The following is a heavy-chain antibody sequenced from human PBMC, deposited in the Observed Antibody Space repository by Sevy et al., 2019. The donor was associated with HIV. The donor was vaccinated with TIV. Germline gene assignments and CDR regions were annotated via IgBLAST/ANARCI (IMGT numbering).Heavy chain of an antibody. CDR1: GFTVSSNY. J-gene: IGHJ6*03. Sequence: GGSLRLSCAASGFTVSSNYMSWVRQAPGKGLEWVSVIYSGGSTYYADSVKGRFTISRDNSKNTLYRQMNSLRAEDTAVYYCARVGYGSGKGYYYYYYMDVWGKGTTVTVSS. D-gene: IGHD3-10*01. V-gene: IGHV3-66*02. CDR2: IYSGGST. CDR3: ARVGYGSGKGYYYYYYMDV.